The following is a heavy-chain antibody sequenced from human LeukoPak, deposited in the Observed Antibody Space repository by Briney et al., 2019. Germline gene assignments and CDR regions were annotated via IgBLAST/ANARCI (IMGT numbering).Heavy chain of an antibody. D-gene: IGHD6-6*01. Sequence: PSETLSLTCTVSGGSISSSSYYWGWIRQPPGKGLEWIGSIYYSGSTYYNPSLKSRVTISVDTSKNQFSLKLSSVTAADTAVYYCASPDFYSSSSETDGYFQHWGQGTLVTVSS. CDR2: IYYSGST. CDR3: ASPDFYSSSSETDGYFQH. J-gene: IGHJ1*01. V-gene: IGHV4-39*01. CDR1: GGSISSSSYY.